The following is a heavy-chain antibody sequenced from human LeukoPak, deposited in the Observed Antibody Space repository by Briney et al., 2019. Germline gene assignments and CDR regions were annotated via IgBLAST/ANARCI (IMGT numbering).Heavy chain of an antibody. V-gene: IGHV3-33*03. CDR1: GFTFSSYG. D-gene: IGHD4-11*01. Sequence: GRSLRLSCAASGFTFSSYGMHWVRQAPGKGLEWVAVIWYDGSNKYYADSVKGRFTISRDNAKNSLYLQMNSLRAEDTALYYCAKDFKTTPSGAFDIWGQGTMVTVSS. J-gene: IGHJ3*02. CDR2: IWYDGSNK. CDR3: AKDFKTTPSGAFDI.